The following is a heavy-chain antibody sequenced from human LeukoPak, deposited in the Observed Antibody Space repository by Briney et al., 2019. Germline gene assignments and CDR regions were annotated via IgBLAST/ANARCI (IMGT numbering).Heavy chain of an antibody. Sequence: SETLSLTCTVSGDSISSYYWSWIRQPPGKGLEWIGYIYYSGSTNYNPSLKSRVTISVDTSKNQFSLKLSSVTAADTAVYYCARVEPENYYYYYGMDVWGQGTTVTVSS. J-gene: IGHJ6*02. D-gene: IGHD1-14*01. CDR1: GDSISSYY. CDR3: ARVEPENYYYYYGMDV. V-gene: IGHV4-59*01. CDR2: IYYSGST.